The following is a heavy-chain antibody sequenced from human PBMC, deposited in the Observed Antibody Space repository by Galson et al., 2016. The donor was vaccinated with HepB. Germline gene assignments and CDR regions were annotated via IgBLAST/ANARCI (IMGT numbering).Heavy chain of an antibody. V-gene: IGHV1-69*13. D-gene: IGHD2/OR15-2a*01. J-gene: IGHJ2*01. CDR3: ASSRDGYYSHWYFDL. Sequence: SVKVSCKASGGTFSSYVINWVRQAPGQGLEWMGGIIPLFSTANYAQNFQGRVTITADESTSTTYMELSSLRSDDTAVYYCASSRDGYYSHWYFDLWGRGTLVTVSS. CDR1: GGTFSSYV. CDR2: IIPLFSTA.